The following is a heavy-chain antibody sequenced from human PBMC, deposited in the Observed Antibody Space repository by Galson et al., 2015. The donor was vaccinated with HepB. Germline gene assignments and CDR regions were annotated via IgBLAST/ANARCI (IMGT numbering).Heavy chain of an antibody. J-gene: IGHJ4*02. D-gene: IGHD6-19*01. CDR2: ISYDGSNK. Sequence: SLRLSCAASGFTFSNYGMHWVRQAPGKGLEWVAVISYDGSNKYYADSVKGRFTISRDNSKNTLYLQMNSLRAEETALYYCAKDPYLYSALAGTMAGFDYWSQGTLVTGSS. V-gene: IGHV3-30*18. CDR1: GFTFSNYG. CDR3: AKDPYLYSALAGTMAGFDY.